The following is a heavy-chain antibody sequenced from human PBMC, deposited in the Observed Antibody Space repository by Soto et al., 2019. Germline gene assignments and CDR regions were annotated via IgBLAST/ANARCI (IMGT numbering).Heavy chain of an antibody. CDR3: ARGYCSGGNCYSGMDV. D-gene: IGHD2-15*01. J-gene: IGHJ6*02. CDR1: GGTFSSYA. V-gene: IGHV1-69*13. Sequence: SVKVSCKASGGTFSSYAISWVRQAPGQGLEWMGGIIPISGTTYYTQKFQGRVTITADEPTSTAFMELSSLKSEDTAVFYCARGYCSGGNCYSGMDVWGQGTMVTVSS. CDR2: IIPISGTT.